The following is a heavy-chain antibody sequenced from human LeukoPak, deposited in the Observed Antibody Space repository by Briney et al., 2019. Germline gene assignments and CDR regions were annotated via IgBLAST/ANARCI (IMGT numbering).Heavy chain of an antibody. CDR2: ISYDASDT. V-gene: IGHV3-30*18. D-gene: IGHD4-11*01. CDR3: AKDDAGLPDY. J-gene: IGHJ4*02. Sequence: PGGSLRLSCAASGYTFINFGMHWVRQAPGKGLEWVAVISYDASDTFHADSVKGRFTISRDDSKNTVHLQMNSLRVEDTAVYFCAKDDAGLPDYWGQEAPVTVSS. CDR1: GYTFINFG.